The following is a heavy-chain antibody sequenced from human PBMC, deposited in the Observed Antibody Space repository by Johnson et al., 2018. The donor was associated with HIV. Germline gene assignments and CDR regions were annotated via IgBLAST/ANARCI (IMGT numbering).Heavy chain of an antibody. CDR3: TSIPPPKVDGAFDI. Sequence: QVQLVESGGGVVLPGGSLRLSCAASGFTFSSYGMHWVRQAPGNGLEWVAVISYDGSNKYYADSVKGRFTISRDNSKNTLYLQMNSLRVEDTAEYYCTSIPPPKVDGAFDIWGQGTMVTVSS. D-gene: IGHD5-24*01. J-gene: IGHJ3*02. V-gene: IGHV3-30*03. CDR2: ISYDGSNK. CDR1: GFTFSSYG.